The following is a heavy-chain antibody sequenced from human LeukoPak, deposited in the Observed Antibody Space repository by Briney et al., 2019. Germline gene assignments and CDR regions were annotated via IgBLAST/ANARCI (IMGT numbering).Heavy chain of an antibody. J-gene: IGHJ4*02. CDR2: IYYGGST. Sequence: PSETLSLTCTVSGGSVSSTHYWGWIRQPPGKGLEWIGSIYYGGSTYYNASLRSRVTTSVDTSKNQFSLKLSSVTAVDTAVYYCARAPIAAAFDYWGQGTLVTVSS. CDR1: GGSVSSTHY. D-gene: IGHD6-13*01. V-gene: IGHV4-39*07. CDR3: ARAPIAAAFDY.